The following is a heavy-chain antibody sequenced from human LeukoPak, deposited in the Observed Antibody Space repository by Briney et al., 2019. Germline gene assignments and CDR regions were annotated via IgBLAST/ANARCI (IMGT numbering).Heavy chain of an antibody. Sequence: GRSLRLSCAASVFTFSTYSMNWVRQAPGKGLQCVSVNTGDGESTYYADSARGRFTISRDNSKNPIYLQMNNLAAEDTAIYYCAKERDCSSTGCYVFSNWGQGTLVAV. CDR2: NTGDGEST. CDR1: VFTFSTYS. D-gene: IGHD2-2*01. J-gene: IGHJ4*02. V-gene: IGHV3-23*01. CDR3: AKERDCSSTGCYVFSN.